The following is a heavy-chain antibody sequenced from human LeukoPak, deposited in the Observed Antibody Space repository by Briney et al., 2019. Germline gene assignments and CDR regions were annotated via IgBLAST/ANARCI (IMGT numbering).Heavy chain of an antibody. CDR3: ARGLMAAAGAFDY. J-gene: IGHJ4*02. D-gene: IGHD6-13*01. CDR2: IIPIFGTA. CDR1: GGTFSSYA. Sequence: ASVKGSSTASGGTFSSYAISWVRQAPGQELEWMGGIIPIFGTANYAQKFQGRVTITADESTSTAYMELSSLRSEDTAVYYCARGLMAAAGAFDYWGQGTLVTVSS. V-gene: IGHV1-69*13.